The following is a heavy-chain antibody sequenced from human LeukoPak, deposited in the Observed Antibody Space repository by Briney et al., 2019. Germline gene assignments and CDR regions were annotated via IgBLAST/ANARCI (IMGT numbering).Heavy chain of an antibody. CDR3: ARAYDYFYYYYYMDV. Sequence: GGSLRLSCAASGFTFSSYAMHWVRQAPGKGLEWVAVISYDGSNKYYADSVKGRFTISRDNSKNTLYLQMNSLRAEDTAVYYCARAYDYFYYYYYMDVWGKGTTVTVSS. CDR2: ISYDGSNK. J-gene: IGHJ6*03. D-gene: IGHD5-12*01. CDR1: GFTFSSYA. V-gene: IGHV3-30*04.